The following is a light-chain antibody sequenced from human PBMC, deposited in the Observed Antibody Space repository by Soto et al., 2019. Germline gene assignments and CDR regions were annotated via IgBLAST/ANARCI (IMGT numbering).Light chain of an antibody. CDR1: SSDVGSYNL. CDR2: EVS. J-gene: IGLJ2*01. Sequence: QSALTQPASVSGSPGQSITISCTGTSSDVGSYNLVCWCQQHPGKAPKLMIYEVSKRPSGVSNRFSGSKSGNTASLTISGLQAEDEADYYCCSYAGSSNVVFGGGTKLTVL. CDR3: CSYAGSSNVV. V-gene: IGLV2-23*02.